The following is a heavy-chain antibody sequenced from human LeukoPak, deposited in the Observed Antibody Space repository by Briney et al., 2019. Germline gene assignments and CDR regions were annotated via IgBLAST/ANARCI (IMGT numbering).Heavy chain of an antibody. V-gene: IGHV1-46*01. D-gene: IGHD3-22*01. CDR2: INPSGGST. J-gene: IGHJ4*02. CDR1: GDTFSGYY. Sequence: ASVKVSCKASGDTFSGYYMHWVRQAPGQGLEWMGIINPSGGSTSYAQKFQGRVTMTRDTSTSTVYMELSSLRSEDTAVYYCARAYDSSGYSSGHWGQGTLVTVSS. CDR3: ARAYDSSGYSSGH.